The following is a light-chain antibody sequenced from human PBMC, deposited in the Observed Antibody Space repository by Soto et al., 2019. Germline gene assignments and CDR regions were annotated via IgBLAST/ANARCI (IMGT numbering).Light chain of an antibody. CDR1: SSDVGGYNY. J-gene: IGLJ1*01. Sequence: QSVLTQPASVSGSPGQSITISFTGTSSDVGGYNYVSWYQQHPGKAPKLMIYEVSNRPSGVSNRFSGSKSGNTASLTISGLQAEDEADYYCSSYTSSSRYVFGTGTKVTVL. V-gene: IGLV2-14*01. CDR2: EVS. CDR3: SSYTSSSRYV.